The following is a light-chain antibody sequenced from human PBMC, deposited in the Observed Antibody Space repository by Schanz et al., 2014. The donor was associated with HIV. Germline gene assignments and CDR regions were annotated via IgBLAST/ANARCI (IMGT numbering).Light chain of an antibody. Sequence: ETVLTQSPGSLSLSPGERATLSCRASQSLGGSQLAWYQHKPGQAPRLLIYGASNRATGIPDRFSGGGSGTDFTLTISGLEPEDSAVYYCQQYLKSPITFGQGTRLEIK. J-gene: IGKJ5*01. CDR3: QQYLKSPIT. CDR1: QSLGGSQ. V-gene: IGKV3-20*01. CDR2: GAS.